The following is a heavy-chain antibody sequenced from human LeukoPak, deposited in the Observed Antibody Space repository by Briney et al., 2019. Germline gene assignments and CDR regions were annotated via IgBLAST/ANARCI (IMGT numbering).Heavy chain of an antibody. CDR2: INHSGST. Sequence: SETLSLTCAVYGGSFSGYYWSWIRQPPGKGLEWIGEINHSGSTNYNPSLKSRVTISVDTSKNQFSLKLSSVTAADTAVYYCARFYDILTGYQSDYWGQGTLVTVSS. D-gene: IGHD3-9*01. CDR1: GGSFSGYY. V-gene: IGHV4-34*01. J-gene: IGHJ4*02. CDR3: ARFYDILTGYQSDY.